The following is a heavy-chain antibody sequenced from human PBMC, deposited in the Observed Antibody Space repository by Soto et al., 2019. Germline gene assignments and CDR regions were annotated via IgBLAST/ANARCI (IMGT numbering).Heavy chain of an antibody. J-gene: IGHJ4*02. CDR3: ARDPPPPDY. V-gene: IGHV1-18*01. CDR1: GYTFASYA. CDR2: ISAYNGNT. Sequence: QVKLVQSGAEVKKPGASVKVSCKASGYTFASYAISWIRQAPGQGLEWMGWISAYNGNTNYAQKLQGRVTMTTDTYTSTAYMERRSLRSDDTAVYYCARDPPPPDYWGQGTLVTVSS.